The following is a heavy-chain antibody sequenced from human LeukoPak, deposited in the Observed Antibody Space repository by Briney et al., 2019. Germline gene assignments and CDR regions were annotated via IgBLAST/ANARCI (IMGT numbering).Heavy chain of an antibody. V-gene: IGHV3-7*04. J-gene: IGHJ4*02. Sequence: GGSLRLLCTASGFTLSRYWMRWARQAPGKGREWVADIKGEGRKRHYADSVKARFPISRDTADTSLYLRINSLRAEDTAVYYCARDSPEGNNWGSEPTFDYWGQGTLVTVSS. CDR2: IKGEGRKR. CDR3: ARDSPEGNNWGSEPTFDY. CDR1: GFTLSRYW. D-gene: IGHD1-1*01.